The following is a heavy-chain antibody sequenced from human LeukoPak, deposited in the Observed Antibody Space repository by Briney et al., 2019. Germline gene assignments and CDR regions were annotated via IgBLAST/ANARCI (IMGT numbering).Heavy chain of an antibody. J-gene: IGHJ4*02. D-gene: IGHD5-18*01. CDR2: ISYDGSNK. CDR3: ARDSISGYSYGYDYFDY. V-gene: IGHV3-30*03. CDR1: GFTFGTYG. Sequence: GGSLRLSCAASGFTFGTYGMHWVRQAPGQGLEWVAVISYDGSNKYYADSVKGRFTISRDNSKNTLYLQMISLRAEDTAVYYCARDSISGYSYGYDYFDYWGQGTLVTVSS.